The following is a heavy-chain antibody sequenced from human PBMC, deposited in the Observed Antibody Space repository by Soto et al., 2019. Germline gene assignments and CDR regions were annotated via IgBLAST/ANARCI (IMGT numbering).Heavy chain of an antibody. V-gene: IGHV4-39*01. CDR2: IYYSGST. J-gene: IGHJ1*01. D-gene: IGHD2-15*01. CDR3: ARHALGYCSGGSCSPPRYFQH. CDR1: GGSISSSSYY. Sequence: QLQLQESGPGLVKPSETLSLTCTVSGGSISSSSYYWGWIRQPPGKGLEWIGSIYYSGSTYYNPYLKSRVTISVDTSKNQFSLKLSSVTAADTAVYYCARHALGYCSGGSCSPPRYFQHWGQGTLVTVSS.